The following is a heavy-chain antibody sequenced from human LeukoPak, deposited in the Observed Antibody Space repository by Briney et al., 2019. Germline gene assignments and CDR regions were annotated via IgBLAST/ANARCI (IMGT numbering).Heavy chain of an antibody. CDR2: ISGSGGST. J-gene: IGHJ3*02. CDR3: AKDRRIAFGGEDI. D-gene: IGHD3-16*01. V-gene: IGHV3-23*01. Sequence: GALRLSCAASGFTFSSYSMNWVRQAPGKGLEWVSAISGSGGSTYYADSVKGRFTISRDNSKNTLYLQMNSLRAEDTAVYYCAKDRRIAFGGEDIWGQGTMVTVSS. CDR1: GFTFSSYS.